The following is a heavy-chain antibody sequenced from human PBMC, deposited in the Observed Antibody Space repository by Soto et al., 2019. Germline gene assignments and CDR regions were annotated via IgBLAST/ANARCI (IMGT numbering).Heavy chain of an antibody. CDR1: GFCFSRYW. J-gene: IGHJ4*02. CDR3: ARDPVCSGGSCYDY. CDR2: IKQDGSEI. V-gene: IGHV3-7*01. D-gene: IGHD2-15*01. Sequence: GSLRLSCAASGFCFSRYWMAWVRQAPGKGLEWVANIKQDGSEIYYVDSVKGRFTISRDNAENSLYLQMNSLRAEDTAVYYCARDPVCSGGSCYDYWGQGTLVTVSS.